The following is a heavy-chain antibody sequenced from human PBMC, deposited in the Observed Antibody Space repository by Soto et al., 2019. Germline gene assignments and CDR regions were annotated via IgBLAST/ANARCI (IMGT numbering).Heavy chain of an antibody. J-gene: IGHJ4*02. CDR2: ISRYGDIT. D-gene: IGHD3-22*01. CDR3: AKDRYLDHDSRGYLFDN. Sequence: QPGGSLRLSCAASGFTFNIYAMTWVRQAPGKGLEWVSAISRYGDITYYADSVEGRFSISRDNSKNTLYLQMNSLRAEDTAVYYCAKDRYLDHDSRGYLFDNWGQGTLVTVS. CDR1: GFTFNIYA. V-gene: IGHV3-23*01.